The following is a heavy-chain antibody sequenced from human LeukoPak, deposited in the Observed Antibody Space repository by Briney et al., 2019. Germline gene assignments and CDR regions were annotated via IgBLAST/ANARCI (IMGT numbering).Heavy chain of an antibody. Sequence: GASLKISCKGSGYSFTNYWIGWVRQVPGKGLEWMGIIFPSDSDTRYSPSFQGQVTISVDKSISTAYLQWSSLKASDSAMYYCARHERVRAFDIWGQGTMVTVSS. J-gene: IGHJ3*02. D-gene: IGHD1-1*01. CDR1: GYSFTNYW. V-gene: IGHV5-51*01. CDR2: IFPSDSDT. CDR3: ARHERVRAFDI.